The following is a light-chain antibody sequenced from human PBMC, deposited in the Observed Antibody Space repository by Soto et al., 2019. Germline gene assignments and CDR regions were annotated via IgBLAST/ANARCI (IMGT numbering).Light chain of an antibody. CDR1: QSVGSK. CDR2: DAS. V-gene: IGKV3D-15*01. Sequence: ELVMTQSPATLSVSPWEVSTLSCRTSQSVGSKLAWYQQKPGQAPRLLVYDASTWPTDMPARFSGSGSGTEFTLTISSLQSEDFALYYCQQYNDWPLTFGQGTKVDI. J-gene: IGKJ1*01. CDR3: QQYNDWPLT.